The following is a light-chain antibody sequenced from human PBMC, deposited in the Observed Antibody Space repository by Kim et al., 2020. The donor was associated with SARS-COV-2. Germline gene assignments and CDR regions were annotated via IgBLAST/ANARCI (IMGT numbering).Light chain of an antibody. CDR2: GNS. V-gene: IGLV1-40*01. J-gene: IGLJ3*02. CDR1: SSNIGAGYD. Sequence: QSVLTQPPSVSGAPGQRVTISCTGSSSNIGAGYDVHWYQQLPGTAPKLLIYGNSNRPSGVPDRFSGSKSCTSASLAITGLQAEDEADYYCQSYDSSLSGGVFGGGTQLTVL. CDR3: QSYDSSLSGGV.